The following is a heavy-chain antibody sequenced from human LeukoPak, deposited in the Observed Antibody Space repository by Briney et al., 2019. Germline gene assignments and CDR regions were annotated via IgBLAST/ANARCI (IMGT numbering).Heavy chain of an antibody. D-gene: IGHD6-13*01. CDR1: GGSISAYY. CDR2: IYHTGST. Sequence: SETLSLTCTVSGGSISAYYWNWIRQSPGKGLEWIGYIYHTGSTKHNPSLKSRVTISVDTSKNQFSLKLSSVTAADTAVYYCASLVSWSRYYYGMDVWGQGTTVTVSS. CDR3: ASLVSWSRYYYGMDV. J-gene: IGHJ6*02. V-gene: IGHV4-59*12.